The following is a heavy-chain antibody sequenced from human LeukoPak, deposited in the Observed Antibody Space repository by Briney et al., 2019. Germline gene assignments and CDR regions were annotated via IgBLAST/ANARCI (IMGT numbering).Heavy chain of an antibody. CDR1: GDSISSYY. CDR2: IYYSGST. Sequence: PSETLSLTCTVSGDSISSYYWSWIRQPPGKRLEWIGYIYYSGSTNCNPSLKSRLTISLDTSKNQFSLKLSSVTAADTAVYYCARVLNPWFGEFAFDYWGQGALVIVSS. J-gene: IGHJ4*02. V-gene: IGHV4-59*01. D-gene: IGHD3-10*01. CDR3: ARVLNPWFGEFAFDY.